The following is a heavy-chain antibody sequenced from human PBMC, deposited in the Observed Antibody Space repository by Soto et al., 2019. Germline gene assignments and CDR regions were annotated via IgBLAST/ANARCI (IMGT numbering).Heavy chain of an antibody. CDR2: IYYSGST. CDR1: GGSISSSSYY. V-gene: IGHV4-39*02. CDR3: ARETWVWGPYDSLLQAFDI. Sequence: QLQLQESGPGLVKPSETLSLTCTVSGGSISSSSYYWGWIRQPPGKGLEWIGSIYYSGSTYYNPSLKSRVTISVDTSKNQFSLKLSSVTAADTAVYCCARETWVWGPYDSLLQAFDIWGQGTMVTVSS. J-gene: IGHJ3*02. D-gene: IGHD3-16*01.